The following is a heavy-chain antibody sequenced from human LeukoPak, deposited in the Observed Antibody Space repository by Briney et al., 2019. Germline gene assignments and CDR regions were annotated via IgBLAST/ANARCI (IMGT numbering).Heavy chain of an antibody. CDR1: GYSISSGYY. CDR2: IYHSGST. V-gene: IGHV4-38-2*01. Sequence: SETLSLTCAVSGYSISSGYYWGWIRQPPGKGLEWIGSIYHSGSTYYNPSLKSRVTISVDTSKNQFSLKLSSVTAADTAVYYCARLWFGEVPPLYYYYYMDVWDKGTTVTVSS. J-gene: IGHJ6*03. CDR3: ARLWFGEVPPLYYYYYMDV. D-gene: IGHD3-10*01.